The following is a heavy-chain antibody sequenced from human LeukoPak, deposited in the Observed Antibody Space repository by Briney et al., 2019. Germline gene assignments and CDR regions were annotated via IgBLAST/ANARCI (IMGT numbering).Heavy chain of an antibody. V-gene: IGHV3-49*04. CDR1: GFTFGDYA. J-gene: IGHJ4*02. CDR3: TSGLYYDSWSDLFDY. CDR2: IRRKANGGTT. Sequence: GRSLRLSCTASGFTFGDYAMSWVRQAPGTGPEWVGFIRRKANGGTTEYAASVKGRFTTSRDDSKSIAYLQMNSLKTEDTAVYYCTSGLYYDSWSDLFDYWGQGTLVTVSS. D-gene: IGHD3-3*01.